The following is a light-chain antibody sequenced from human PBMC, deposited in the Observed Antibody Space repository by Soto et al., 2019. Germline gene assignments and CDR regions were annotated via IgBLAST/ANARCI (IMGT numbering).Light chain of an antibody. Sequence: EIVMTQSPATLSVSPGERATLSCRASQSVSSNLAWYQQKPGQAPRLLIYDASTRATGIPARFSGSGSGTEYTLTISSLQSEDSAVYYCQQCSRNPFTGTFGGGTKVEIK. V-gene: IGKV3-15*01. J-gene: IGKJ4*01. CDR3: QQCSRNPFTGT. CDR1: QSVSSN. CDR2: DAS.